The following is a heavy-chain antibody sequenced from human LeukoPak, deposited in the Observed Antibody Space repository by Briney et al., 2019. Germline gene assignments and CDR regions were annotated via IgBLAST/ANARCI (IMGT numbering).Heavy chain of an antibody. CDR1: GGTFSSYA. V-gene: IGHV1-69*01. D-gene: IGHD1-26*01. Sequence: SVKASCKASGGTFSSYAISWVRQAPGQGLEWMGGIIPIFGTANYAQKFQGRVTITADESTSTAYMELSSLRSEDTAVYYCARVAVGATAGGPYFDYWGQGTLVTVSS. J-gene: IGHJ4*02. CDR3: ARVAVGATAGGPYFDY. CDR2: IIPIFGTA.